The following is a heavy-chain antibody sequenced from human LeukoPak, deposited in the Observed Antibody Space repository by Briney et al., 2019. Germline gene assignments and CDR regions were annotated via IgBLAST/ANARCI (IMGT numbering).Heavy chain of an antibody. CDR1: GFTFSSYG. Sequence: PGGSLRLSCAASGFTFSSYGMHWVRQAPGKGLEWVAVIWYDGSNKYYADSVKGRLTISRDNSKNTPYLQMNSLRVEDTAVYYCAKESGYCSSTSCFADAFDIWGQGTMVTVSS. CDR2: IWYDGSNK. J-gene: IGHJ3*02. CDR3: AKESGYCSSTSCFADAFDI. V-gene: IGHV3-33*06. D-gene: IGHD2-2*01.